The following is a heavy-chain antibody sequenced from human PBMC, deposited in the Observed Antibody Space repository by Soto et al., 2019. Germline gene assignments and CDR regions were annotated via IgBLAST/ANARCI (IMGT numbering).Heavy chain of an antibody. CDR2: INHSGST. Sequence: PSETLSLTCAVYGGSFSGYYWSWIRQPPGKGLEWIGEINHSGSTNYNPSLKSRVTISVDTSKNQFSLKLSSVTAADTAVYYCARKGASSSWYYFDYWGQGTLVTVS. D-gene: IGHD6-13*01. CDR1: GGSFSGYY. J-gene: IGHJ4*02. V-gene: IGHV4-34*01. CDR3: ARKGASSSWYYFDY.